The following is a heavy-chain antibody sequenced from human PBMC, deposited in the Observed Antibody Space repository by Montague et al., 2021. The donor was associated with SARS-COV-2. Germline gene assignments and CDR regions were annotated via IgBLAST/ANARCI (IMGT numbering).Heavy chain of an antibody. D-gene: IGHD3-10*01. J-gene: IGHJ4*02. V-gene: IGHV4-34*01. CDR3: ARRGSSVWGVTVSAELDY. Sequence: SETLSLTCAVYGESFSGYYWSWIRQPPEKGLEWIGEINQSGRTNNNPSLKSRVIISVDTTKNQFSLKLRSVTAADTAVYYCARRGSSVWGVTVSAELDYRGQGILVIVSS. CDR2: INQSGRT. CDR1: GESFSGYY.